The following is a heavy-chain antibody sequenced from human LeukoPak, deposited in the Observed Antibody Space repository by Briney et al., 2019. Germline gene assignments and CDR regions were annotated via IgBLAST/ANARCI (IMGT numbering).Heavy chain of an antibody. CDR3: ARGRSIAARPGYFQH. Sequence: GASVKVSCKASGYTFTSYYMHWVRQAPGQGLEWMGIINPSGGSTSYAQKFQGRVTMTRDTSKNTVYMELNSLRSEDTAVYYCARGRSIAARPGYFQHWGQGTLVTVSS. CDR1: GYTFTSYY. D-gene: IGHD6-6*01. V-gene: IGHV1-46*01. J-gene: IGHJ1*01. CDR2: INPSGGST.